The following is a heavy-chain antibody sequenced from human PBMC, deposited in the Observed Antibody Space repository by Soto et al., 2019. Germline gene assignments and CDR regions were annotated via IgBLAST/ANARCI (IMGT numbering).Heavy chain of an antibody. CDR3: AREIRLVGVTGWFDP. CDR1: GGSINSYY. D-gene: IGHD1-26*01. Sequence: QVQLQESGPGLVKVSETLSLTCTVSGGSINSYYWSWIRQPPGKGLEWVADIDYSGRTNYNPSLKSRLTISVDTSKNQLSLKVRSVTAADTACYYCAREIRLVGVTGWFDPWGQGTLVTVSS. V-gene: IGHV4-59*01. J-gene: IGHJ5*02. CDR2: IDYSGRT.